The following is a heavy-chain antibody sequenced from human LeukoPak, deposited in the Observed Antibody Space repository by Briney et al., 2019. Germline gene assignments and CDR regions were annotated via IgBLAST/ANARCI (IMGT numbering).Heavy chain of an antibody. V-gene: IGHV1-2*02. CDR1: GYTFTGYY. CDR2: INPNSGGT. D-gene: IGHD7-27*01. Sequence: ASVKVSCKASGYTFTGYYMHWVRQAPGQGLEWMGWINPNSGGTNYAQKFKGRVTMTRDTSISTAYMELSSLGSDDTAIHYCERGPSTGDFDYWGQGTLVTVSS. J-gene: IGHJ4*02. CDR3: ERGPSTGDFDY.